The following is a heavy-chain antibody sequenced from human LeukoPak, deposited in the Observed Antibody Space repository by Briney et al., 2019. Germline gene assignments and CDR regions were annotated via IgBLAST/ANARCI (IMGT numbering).Heavy chain of an antibody. CDR3: ASLYGSGKRWVDP. J-gene: IGHJ5*02. CDR2: TRNKANSYTT. V-gene: IGHV3-72*01. Sequence: GGSLRLSCAASGFTFSSYWMSWVRQAPGKGLEWVGRTRNKANSYTTEYAASVKGRFTISRDDSKNSLYLQMNSLKTEDTAVYYCASLYGSGKRWVDPWGQGTLVTVSS. CDR1: GFTFSSYW. D-gene: IGHD3-10*01.